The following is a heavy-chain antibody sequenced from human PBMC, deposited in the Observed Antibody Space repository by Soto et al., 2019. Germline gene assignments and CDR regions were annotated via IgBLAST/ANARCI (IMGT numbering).Heavy chain of an antibody. J-gene: IGHJ5*02. CDR3: ARDSGYCSGGSCWRYNWFDP. CDR2: IYYSGST. V-gene: IGHV4-31*03. D-gene: IGHD2-15*01. Sequence: SETLSLTCTVSGGSISSGGYYWSWIREHPGEGLEWIGYIYYSGSTYYNPSLKSRVTISVDTSKNQFSLKLSSVTAADTAVYYCARDSGYCSGGSCWRYNWFDPWGQGTLVTVSS. CDR1: GGSISSGGYY.